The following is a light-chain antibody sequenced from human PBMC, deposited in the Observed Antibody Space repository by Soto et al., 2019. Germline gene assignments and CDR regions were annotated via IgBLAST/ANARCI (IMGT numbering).Light chain of an antibody. CDR1: SSDVGSYNY. J-gene: IGLJ1*01. Sequence: QSVLTQPASVSWSPGQSITISCTGTSSDVGSYNYVSWYQQHPGKANKLMIYDVSNRPSGVSERFSGSKSGNTASLTISGLQAEDEADYYCTSYITAGTYVFGTGTKVTVL. V-gene: IGLV2-14*03. CDR2: DVS. CDR3: TSYITAGTYV.